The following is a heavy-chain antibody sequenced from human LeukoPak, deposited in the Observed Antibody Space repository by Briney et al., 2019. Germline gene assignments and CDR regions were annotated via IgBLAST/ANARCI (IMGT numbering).Heavy chain of an antibody. D-gene: IGHD3-9*01. V-gene: IGHV4-59*01. J-gene: IGHJ5*02. Sequence: PGGSLRLSCAASGFTFSSYWMSWVRQPPGKGLEWIGSIYYSGSTNYNPSLKSRVTISVDTSKNQFSLKLSSVTAADTAVYYCARDRLTGFDPWGQGTLVTVSS. CDR1: GFTFSSYW. CDR3: ARDRLTGFDP. CDR2: IYYSGST.